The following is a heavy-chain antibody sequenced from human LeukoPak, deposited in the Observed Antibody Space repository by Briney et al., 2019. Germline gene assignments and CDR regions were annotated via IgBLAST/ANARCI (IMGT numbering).Heavy chain of an antibody. CDR3: ARDLGYYFDY. J-gene: IGHJ4*02. CDR1: GGPISSYY. D-gene: IGHD3-16*01. Sequence: PSETLSLTCTVSGGPISSYYWSWIRQPPGKGLEWIGYIYYSGSTNYNPSLKSRVTISVDTSKNQFSLKLSSVTAADTAVYYCARDLGYYFDYWGQGTLVTVSS. CDR2: IYYSGST. V-gene: IGHV4-59*01.